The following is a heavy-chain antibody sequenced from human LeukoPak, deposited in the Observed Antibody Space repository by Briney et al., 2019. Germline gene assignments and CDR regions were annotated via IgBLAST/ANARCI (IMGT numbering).Heavy chain of an antibody. Sequence: GASVKVSCKASGGTFSSYAISWVRQAPGQGLEWMGGIIPIFGTANYAQKFQGRVTITADESTSTAYMELRSLRSDDTAVYYCARDYYDSSGYYADDAFDIWGQGTMVTVSS. D-gene: IGHD3-22*01. V-gene: IGHV1-69*01. CDR2: IIPIFGTA. CDR1: GGTFSSYA. CDR3: ARDYYDSSGYYADDAFDI. J-gene: IGHJ3*02.